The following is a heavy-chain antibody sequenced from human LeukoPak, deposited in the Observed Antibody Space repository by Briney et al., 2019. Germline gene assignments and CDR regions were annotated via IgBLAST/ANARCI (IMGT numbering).Heavy chain of an antibody. CDR1: GFTFSSYS. V-gene: IGHV3-21*01. J-gene: IGHJ4*02. Sequence: GGSLRLSCAASGFTFSSYSMNRVRQAPGKGLEWVSSISSSSSYIYYADSVKGRFTISRDNAKNSLYLQMNSLRAEDTAVYYCAVDSKWELPFDYWGQGTLVTVSS. CDR3: AVDSKWELPFDY. D-gene: IGHD1-26*01. CDR2: ISSSSSYI.